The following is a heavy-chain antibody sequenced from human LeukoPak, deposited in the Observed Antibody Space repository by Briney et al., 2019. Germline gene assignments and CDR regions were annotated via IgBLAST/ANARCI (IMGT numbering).Heavy chain of an antibody. D-gene: IGHD6-13*01. CDR2: IYYSGST. V-gene: IGHV4-30-4*08. J-gene: IGHJ5*02. CDR3: AREGKANWFDP. CDR1: GGSISSGDYY. Sequence: PSETLSLTCTVSGGSISSGDYYWSWIRQPPGKGLEWIGYIYYSGSTYYNPSLKSRVTISVDTSKNQFSLKLSSVTAADTAVYYCAREGKANWFDPWGQGTLVTVSS.